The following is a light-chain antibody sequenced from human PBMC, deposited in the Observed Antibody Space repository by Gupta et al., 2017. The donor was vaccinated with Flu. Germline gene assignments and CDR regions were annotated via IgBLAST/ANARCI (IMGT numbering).Light chain of an antibody. CDR1: QSVSNF. J-gene: IGKJ1*01. V-gene: IGKV1-39*01. CDR2: AAS. Sequence: PSSLSASVGDRVTITCRTSQSVSNFLNWYQQKPGKAPKLLIFAASTVQGGVPARFSGSGSGTDFTLTIDGLQPADFATYYCNQGYSTPQTFGRGTTVDIK. CDR3: NQGYSTPQT.